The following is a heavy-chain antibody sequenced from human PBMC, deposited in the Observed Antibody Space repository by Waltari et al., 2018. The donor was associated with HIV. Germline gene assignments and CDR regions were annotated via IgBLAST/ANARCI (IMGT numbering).Heavy chain of an antibody. J-gene: IGHJ4*02. Sequence: VQLVESGGGLVKPGGSLRLSCAASGFTFSSYTITWVRQAPGKGLEWVSSISSSSSDIYMADSLKGRITISRDNAKRSVFLQMNRLRAEDTAVYYCARLFGSYYYDAAGYYFDYWGQGTLVTVSS. CDR3: ARLFGSYYYDAAGYYFDY. CDR2: ISSSSSDI. CDR1: GFTFSSYT. V-gene: IGHV3-21*01. D-gene: IGHD3-22*01.